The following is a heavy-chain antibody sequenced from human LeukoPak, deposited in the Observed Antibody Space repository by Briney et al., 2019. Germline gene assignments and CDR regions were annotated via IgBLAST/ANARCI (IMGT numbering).Heavy chain of an antibody. D-gene: IGHD3-22*01. Sequence: PGVSLRLSCAASGFTFDDYGMSWVRQAPGKGLEWVSGINWNGGSTVYADSVKGRFTISRDNAKNSLYLQMNSLRAEDTALYYCARPTTYYYDSSGYHFDYWGQGTLVTVSS. J-gene: IGHJ4*02. V-gene: IGHV3-20*04. CDR2: INWNGGST. CDR1: GFTFDDYG. CDR3: ARPTTYYYDSSGYHFDY.